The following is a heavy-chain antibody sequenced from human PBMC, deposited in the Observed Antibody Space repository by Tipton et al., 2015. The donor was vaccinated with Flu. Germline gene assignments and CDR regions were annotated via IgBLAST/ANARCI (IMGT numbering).Heavy chain of an antibody. CDR2: ISYDGSNK. CDR3: AKDLGAVAGTGFDY. CDR1: GFTFSSYG. D-gene: IGHD6-19*01. V-gene: IGHV3-30*18. J-gene: IGHJ4*02. Sequence: SLRLSCAASGFTFSSYGMHWVRQAPGKGLEWVAVISYDGSNKYYADSVKGRFTISRDNSKNTLYLQMNSLRAEDTAVYYCAKDLGAVAGTGFDYWGQGTLVTVSS.